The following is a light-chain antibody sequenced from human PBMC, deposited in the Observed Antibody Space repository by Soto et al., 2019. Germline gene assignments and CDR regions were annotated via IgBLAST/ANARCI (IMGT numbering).Light chain of an antibody. CDR2: DAS. V-gene: IGKV3-11*01. J-gene: IGKJ1*01. Sequence: EIVLTQSPATLSLSPGERATLSCRASQSVSSYLAWYQQKPGQAPRLLIYDASNRATGIPARFSGSGSGTDFTFTISSLEPEDFAVYYCQQRSNWPPALTFGQGTKVEIK. CDR1: QSVSSY. CDR3: QQRSNWPPALT.